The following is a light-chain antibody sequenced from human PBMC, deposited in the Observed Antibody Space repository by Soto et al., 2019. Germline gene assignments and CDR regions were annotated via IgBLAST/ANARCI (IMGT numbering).Light chain of an antibody. Sequence: IGLTQSPGTLSLSPGERATLFCRASQSITTSQLARYQQKPGQAPRVLIFGASNKATGIPDRFIGSGSGTDLTLTIGRLETEDFAFEYGAEYSSLPRTFGLGTLVEIK. CDR3: AEYSSLPRT. V-gene: IGKV3-20*01. CDR2: GAS. J-gene: IGKJ1*01. CDR1: QSITTSQ.